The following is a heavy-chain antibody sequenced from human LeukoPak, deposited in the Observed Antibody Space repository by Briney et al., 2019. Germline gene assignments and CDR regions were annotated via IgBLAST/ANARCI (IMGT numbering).Heavy chain of an antibody. V-gene: IGHV3-30*18. CDR2: ISYDGSNK. D-gene: IGHD3-3*01. CDR3: AKGNFWSGYYTGETTHFDY. Sequence: GRSLRLSCAASGFTLSSYGMHWVRQAPGKGLEWVAVISYDGSNKYYADSVKGRFTISRDNSKNTLYLQMNSLRAEDTAVYYCAKGNFWSGYYTGETTHFDYWGQGTLVTVSS. J-gene: IGHJ4*02. CDR1: GFTLSSYG.